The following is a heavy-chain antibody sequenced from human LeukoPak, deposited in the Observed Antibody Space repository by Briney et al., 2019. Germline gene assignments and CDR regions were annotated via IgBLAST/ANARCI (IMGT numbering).Heavy chain of an antibody. CDR3: ARVNGYNIDY. CDR2: IYYSGSI. Sequence: SETLSLTCTVSGGPISSYYWSWIRQPPGRGLEWIGYIYYSGSISYNPSLMSRVTFSVDTSKNQFSLNLTSVTAADTAVYYCARVNGYNIDYWGQGSLVTVSS. V-gene: IGHV4-59*01. D-gene: IGHD5-24*01. CDR1: GGPISSYY. J-gene: IGHJ4*02.